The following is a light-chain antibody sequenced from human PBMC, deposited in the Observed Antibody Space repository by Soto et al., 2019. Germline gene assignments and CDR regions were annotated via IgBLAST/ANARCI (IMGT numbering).Light chain of an antibody. CDR1: SGHSSYA. J-gene: IGLJ3*02. CDR3: QTWGTGPWV. CDR2: LNSDGSH. V-gene: IGLV4-69*01. Sequence: QLVLTQSPSASASLGASVKLTCTLSSGHSSYAIAWHQQQPEKGPRYLMKLNSDGSHSKGDGIPDRFSGSSSGAGRYLTISSLQSEDEADYYCQTWGTGPWVFGGGTKVTVL.